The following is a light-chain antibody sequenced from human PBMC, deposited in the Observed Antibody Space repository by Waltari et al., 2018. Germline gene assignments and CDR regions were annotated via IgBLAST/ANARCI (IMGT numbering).Light chain of an antibody. V-gene: IGKV1-5*03. CDR1: QSISNW. CDR3: QQYNSEVT. CDR2: KAS. Sequence: DIQMTQSPSTLSASVGDSVTITCRASQSISNWLAWYQQRPGKAPKLLFYKASSLQSGVPSRFSGSGSGTEFTLTISGLQRDDFGSYYCQQYNSEVTFGGGTTVEIK. J-gene: IGKJ4*01.